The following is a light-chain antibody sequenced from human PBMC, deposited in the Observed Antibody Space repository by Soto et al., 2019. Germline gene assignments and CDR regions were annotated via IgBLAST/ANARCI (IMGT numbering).Light chain of an antibody. J-gene: IGKJ3*01. CDR1: QSVNNY. Sequence: EIVLTQSPATLSLSPGERATLSCRASQSVNNYLAWYQQKPGQTPRLLIYEASNRAPGIPKRFSGSASGTNFTLTISSLEPEDFAVFYCQQYGSSPFTFGPGTKVDFK. CDR2: EAS. CDR3: QQYGSSPFT. V-gene: IGKV3-20*01.